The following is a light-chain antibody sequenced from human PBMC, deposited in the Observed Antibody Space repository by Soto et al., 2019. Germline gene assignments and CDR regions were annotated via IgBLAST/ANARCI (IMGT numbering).Light chain of an antibody. V-gene: IGLV4-60*03. CDR1: SGHSSYI. CDR2: LEGSGSY. CDR3: ETWDSTRV. Sequence: QSVLTQSYSASASLGSSVKLTCTLSSGHSSYIIAWHQQQPGKAPRYLMKLEGSGSYNKGSGVPDRFSGSSSGADRYLTISSLQSEDEADYYCETWDSTRVFGGGTKLTVL. J-gene: IGLJ3*02.